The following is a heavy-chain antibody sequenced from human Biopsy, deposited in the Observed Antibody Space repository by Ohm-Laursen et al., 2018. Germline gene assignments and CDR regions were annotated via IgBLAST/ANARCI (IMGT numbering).Heavy chain of an antibody. CDR3: ARWETTLGRSLDS. CDR2: IIPILRTT. V-gene: IGHV1-69*11. J-gene: IGHJ4*02. CDR1: GGTFTNYA. D-gene: IGHD1-26*01. Sequence: GSSVKVSCKASGGTFTNYAITWVRQAPGQGLEWMGRIIPILRTTAYAQTFLGRVTITADSPTSTVDMELTSLTSDDTAVYFCARWETTLGRSLDSWGQGTLVAVSS.